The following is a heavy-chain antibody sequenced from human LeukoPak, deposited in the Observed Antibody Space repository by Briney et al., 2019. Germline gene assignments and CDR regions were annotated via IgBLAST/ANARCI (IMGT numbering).Heavy chain of an antibody. CDR1: GFTFSSYA. D-gene: IGHD6-19*01. CDR3: AKVIAVTIIYYGMDV. CDR2: ISGSGGST. Sequence: PGGSLRLSCAASGFTFSSYAMSWVRQAPGKGLEWVSAISGSGGSTYYADSVKGRFTISRDNSKNTLYLQMNSLRAEDTAVYYCAKVIAVTIIYYGMDVWGQGTTVTVSS. V-gene: IGHV3-23*01. J-gene: IGHJ6*02.